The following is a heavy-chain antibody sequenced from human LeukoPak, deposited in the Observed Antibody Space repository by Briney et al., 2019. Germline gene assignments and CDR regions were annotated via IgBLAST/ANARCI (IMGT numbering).Heavy chain of an antibody. D-gene: IGHD6-6*01. CDR2: IIPIFGTA. V-gene: IGHV1-69*05. CDR1: GGTFSSNA. Sequence: SVKVSCKASGGTFSSNAISWVRQAPGQGLEWMGGIIPIFGTANYAQKFQGRVTITTDESTSTAYMELSSLRSEDTAVYYCASFSSIAARVDYWGQGTLVTVSS. J-gene: IGHJ4*02. CDR3: ASFSSIAARVDY.